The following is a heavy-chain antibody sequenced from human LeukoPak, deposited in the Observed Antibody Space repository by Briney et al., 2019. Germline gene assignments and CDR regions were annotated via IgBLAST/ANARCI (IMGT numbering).Heavy chain of an antibody. CDR3: ARDMRTVGYDFWSGSVYYYYMDV. D-gene: IGHD3-3*01. CDR2: IKQDGTEK. V-gene: IGHV3-7*01. J-gene: IGHJ6*03. CDR1: GFTFTTYW. Sequence: GGSLRLSCAASGFTFTTYWMSWVRQAPGKGLEWVANIKQDGTEKYYVDSVKGRFTISRDNAKNSLYLQMNSLRAEDTAVYYCARDMRTVGYDFWSGSVYYYYMDVWGKGTTVTVSS.